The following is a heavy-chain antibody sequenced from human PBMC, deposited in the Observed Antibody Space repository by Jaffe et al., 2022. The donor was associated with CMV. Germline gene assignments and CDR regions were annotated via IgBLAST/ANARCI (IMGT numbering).Heavy chain of an antibody. J-gene: IGHJ6*02. Sequence: DVQLVESGGGLVQPGGSLRLSCAASGFTFSNYWMHWVRQAPGKGLVWVSRIKSDGKSTTYADSVKGRFTISRDNAKKTLYLQMNSLRAEDTAVYYCARATCSGDCFPGYYYHGMDVWGQGTTVTVSS. CDR3: ARATCSGDCFPGYYYHGMDV. CDR2: IKSDGKST. D-gene: IGHD2-21*02. CDR1: GFTFSNYW. V-gene: IGHV3-74*01.